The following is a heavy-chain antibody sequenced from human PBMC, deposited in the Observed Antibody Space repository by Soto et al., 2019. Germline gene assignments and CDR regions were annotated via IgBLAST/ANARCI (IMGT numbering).Heavy chain of an antibody. CDR1: GYTFTSYA. Sequence: ASVKVSCKASGYTFTSYAMHWVRQAPGQRLEWMGWINAGNGNTKYSQKFQGRVTITRDTSASTAYMELSSLRSEDTAVYYCARGPSQSDKTSLNFQHWGQGTLVTVSS. CDR2: INAGNGNT. V-gene: IGHV1-3*01. CDR3: ARGPSQSDKTSLNFQH. J-gene: IGHJ1*01.